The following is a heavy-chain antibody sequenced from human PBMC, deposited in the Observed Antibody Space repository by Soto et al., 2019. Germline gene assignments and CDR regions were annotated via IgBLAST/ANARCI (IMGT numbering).Heavy chain of an antibody. CDR3: ASQHYYGSGSPF. CDR1: GGSSGGRGCY. V-gene: IGHV4-31*02. D-gene: IGHD3-10*01. Sequence: SDRWSVAGGSSGGRGCYRSRKQKHPGKGLEWIGYIYYSGSTYYNPSLKSRVTISVDTSKNQFSLKLSSVTAADTAVYYCASQHYYGSGSPFRGQGTLVTVSS. CDR2: IYYSGST. J-gene: IGHJ4*02.